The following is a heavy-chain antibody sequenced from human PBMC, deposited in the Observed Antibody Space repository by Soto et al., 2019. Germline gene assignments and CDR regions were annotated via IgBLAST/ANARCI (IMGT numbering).Heavy chain of an antibody. J-gene: IGHJ4*02. CDR1: GFSFSHYA. CDR2: ISGGGDST. CDR3: AKETLLGVTSGGFDY. D-gene: IGHD2-21*02. V-gene: IGHV3-23*01. Sequence: EVHLLESGGALVQPGESLRLSCAASGFSFSHYAMTWVRQPPGKGLEWVSAISGGGDSTYYADSVKGRFTISRDNSKNTLYLQMNSLRAEDTAVYYCAKETLLGVTSGGFDYWGQGTLVTVSS.